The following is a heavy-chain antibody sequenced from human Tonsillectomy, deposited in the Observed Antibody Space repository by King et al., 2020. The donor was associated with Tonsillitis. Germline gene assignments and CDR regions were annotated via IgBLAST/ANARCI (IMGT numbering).Heavy chain of an antibody. J-gene: IGHJ4*02. CDR1: GGSITSRSYY. CDR2: LYYSGST. CDR3: ARDGADGYYESSGVSYFVN. V-gene: IGHV4-39*07. Sequence: QLQESGPGLVKPSETLSLTCSVSGGSITSRSYYWGWIRQPPGKGLEWIGSLYYSGSTYYNPSLKSRVTISVDTTKNQFSLKLSSVTAADTAVYYCARDGADGYYESSGVSYFVNGGQGTLCTVSS. D-gene: IGHD3-22*01.